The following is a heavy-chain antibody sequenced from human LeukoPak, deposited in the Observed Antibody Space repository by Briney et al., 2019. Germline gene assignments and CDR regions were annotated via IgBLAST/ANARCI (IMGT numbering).Heavy chain of an antibody. CDR2: IYHSGST. Sequence: KSSETLSLTCTVSGYSLSSGYYRGLIRQPPGKGLEWIGSIYHSGSTYYNPSLQSRVTMSVDTSKNQFSLKLSSVTAADTAVYYCARVRYGAGSYPNWFDPWGQGTLVTVSS. CDR1: GYSLSSGYY. D-gene: IGHD3-10*01. V-gene: IGHV4-38-2*02. J-gene: IGHJ5*02. CDR3: ARVRYGAGSYPNWFDP.